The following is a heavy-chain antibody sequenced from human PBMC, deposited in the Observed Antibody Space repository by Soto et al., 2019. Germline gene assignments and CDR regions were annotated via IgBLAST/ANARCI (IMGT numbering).Heavy chain of an antibody. Sequence: QITLKESGPALVKPTQTLTLTCTFSGFSLSTSGVGVGWVRQPPGKALEWLALIYWDDDKRYSPSLKRRLTITKDTSKHQVVLTMPNMDPVDTDTYYCTHKPSTVYYFDYWGQGAMVTVSS. J-gene: IGHJ4*02. CDR2: IYWDDDK. CDR1: GFSLSTSGVG. CDR3: THKPSTVYYFDY. D-gene: IGHD1-20*01. V-gene: IGHV2-5*02.